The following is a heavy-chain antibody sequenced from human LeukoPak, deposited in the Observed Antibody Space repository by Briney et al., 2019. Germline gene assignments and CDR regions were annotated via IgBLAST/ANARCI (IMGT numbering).Heavy chain of an antibody. D-gene: IGHD3-10*01. V-gene: IGHV4-59*01. CDR3: ARVGTYGSGSYLSWLDY. CDR1: GGSISSYY. CDR2: IYYSGST. J-gene: IGHJ4*02. Sequence: NPSETLSLTCTVSGGSISSYYWSWIRQPPGKGLEWIGYIYYSGSTNYNPSLKSRVTISVDTSKNQFSLKLSPVTAADTAVYYCARVGTYGSGSYLSWLDYWGQGTLVTVSS.